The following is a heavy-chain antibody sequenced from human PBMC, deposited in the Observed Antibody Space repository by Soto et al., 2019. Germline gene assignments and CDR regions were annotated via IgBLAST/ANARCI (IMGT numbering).Heavy chain of an antibody. V-gene: IGHV3-9*01. CDR3: VKDKSLRGEVSTYYFDF. CDR2: ISWSSVYT. CDR1: EFTFDDYA. Sequence: EVQLVESGGGLVHPGGSLRLSCAASEFTFDDYAMHWVRQAPGKGLEWVAFISWSSVYTGYADSVKGRFTISRDNAKNSLYLEMNRLRPEHTALYCCVKDKSLRGEVSTYYFDFWGQGTLVTVSS. J-gene: IGHJ4*02. D-gene: IGHD2-21*01.